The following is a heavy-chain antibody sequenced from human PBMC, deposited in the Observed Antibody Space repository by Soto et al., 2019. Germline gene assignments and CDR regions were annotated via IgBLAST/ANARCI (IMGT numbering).Heavy chain of an antibody. Sequence: QVQLVQSGAEVKKPGSSVKVSCKASGGTFSSYAISWVRQAPGQGLEWMGGIIPIFGTANYAQKFQGRVTITADESTSAAYMELSSLRSEDTAVYYCARDSPRYCTNGVCYFDYWGQGTLVTVSS. CDR3: ARDSPRYCTNGVCYFDY. CDR1: GGTFSSYA. J-gene: IGHJ4*02. V-gene: IGHV1-69*01. CDR2: IIPIFGTA. D-gene: IGHD2-8*01.